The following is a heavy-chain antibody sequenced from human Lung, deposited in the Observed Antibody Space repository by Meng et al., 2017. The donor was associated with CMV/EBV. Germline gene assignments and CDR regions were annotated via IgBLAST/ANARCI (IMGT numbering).Heavy chain of an antibody. V-gene: IGHV1-2*06. J-gene: IGHJ4*01. CDR3: AKSSDNGWSS. CDR2: VNPISDDT. Sequence: VQLVQSGADVKMRGPSVKTSCPASGYSFSGFYLNWARQAPGHGLEWLGRVNPISDDTPLAQKVEGRITVTRSATTNTAFIELTRLRPDDTAVYYCAKSSDNGWSSWGPGTLVTVSS. CDR1: GYSFSGFY. D-gene: IGHD6-19*01.